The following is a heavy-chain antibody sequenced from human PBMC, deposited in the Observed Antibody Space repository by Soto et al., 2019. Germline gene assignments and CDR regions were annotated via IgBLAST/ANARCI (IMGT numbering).Heavy chain of an antibody. V-gene: IGHV1-69*01. CDR3: AINAERNAQKFDF. J-gene: IGHJ4*02. D-gene: IGHD2-2*01. Sequence: QVQLVQSGSEVKRPGSSVKVSCKTSGGIFKNFDIGWVRQSPGQGLEWMGEIIPLFNATNYAQKFRGRVTVTADESTRTAYMELTRLTYAYTAVYFCAINAERNAQKFDFWGQGTLVTVSS. CDR1: GGIFKNFD. CDR2: IIPLFNAT.